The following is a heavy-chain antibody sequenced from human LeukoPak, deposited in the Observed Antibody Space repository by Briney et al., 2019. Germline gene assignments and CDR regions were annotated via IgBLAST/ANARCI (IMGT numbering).Heavy chain of an antibody. CDR2: MSPNSGNT. CDR1: GYTFTRYD. CDR3: ARDGGWYFPSGMWSLGYYYYMDV. D-gene: IGHD6-19*01. Sequence: GASVKVYCKASGYTFTRYDINWVRQATGQGLEWMGWMSPNSGNTGYAQKFQGRVTMTRNTSISTAYMELSSLRSEDTAVYYCARDGGWYFPSGMWSLGYYYYMDVWGKGTTVTVSS. V-gene: IGHV1-8*01. J-gene: IGHJ6*03.